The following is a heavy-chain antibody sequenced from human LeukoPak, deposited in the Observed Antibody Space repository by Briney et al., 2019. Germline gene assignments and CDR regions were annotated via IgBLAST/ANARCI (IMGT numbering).Heavy chain of an antibody. CDR3: ARNERAGTYYFDY. V-gene: IGHV4-59*13. CDR2: IYYSGST. J-gene: IGHJ4*02. Sequence: SETLSLTCTVSGGSISSYYWSWIRQPPGKGLEWIGYIYYSGSTNSNPSLKGRVTISVDTSKNQFSLKLSSVTAADTAVYYCARNERAGTYYFDYWGQGTLVTVSS. D-gene: IGHD1-1*01. CDR1: GGSISSYY.